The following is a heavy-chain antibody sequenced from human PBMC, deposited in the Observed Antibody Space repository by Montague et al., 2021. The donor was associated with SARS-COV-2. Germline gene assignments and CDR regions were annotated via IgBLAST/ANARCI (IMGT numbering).Heavy chain of an antibody. CDR3: TADFSDTAEQMAQTDL. CDR2: IKSKAVGGAI. V-gene: IGHV3-15*01. D-gene: IGHD5-24*01. J-gene: IGHJ5*02. Sequence: SLRLSCAASGFTFSSAWMTWVRQSPGKGLEWVSRIKSKAVGGAIQYATSVKGRFTISRDDSENTLYLQMDSLTTEDTAVYYCTADFSDTAEQMAQTDLWGQGTLVTVSS. CDR1: GFTFSSAW.